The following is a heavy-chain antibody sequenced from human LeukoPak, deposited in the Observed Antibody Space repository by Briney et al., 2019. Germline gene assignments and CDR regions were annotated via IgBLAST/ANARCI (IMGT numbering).Heavy chain of an antibody. J-gene: IGHJ5*02. D-gene: IGHD3-10*01. CDR3: ARGYGSGSYSA. V-gene: IGHV4-4*07. Sequence: SETLSLSCTVSGGSNNSYYWSWIRQPPGKGLEWLGRVSTSLTTYYNPSLKGRVTMSLDTSENQFSLKLSSVTAADTAVYFCARGYGSGSYSAWGQGTLVTVSS. CDR2: VSTSLTT. CDR1: GGSNNSYY.